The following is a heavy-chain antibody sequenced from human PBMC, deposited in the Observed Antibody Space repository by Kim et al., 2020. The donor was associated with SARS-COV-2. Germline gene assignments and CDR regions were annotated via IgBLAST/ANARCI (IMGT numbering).Heavy chain of an antibody. CDR2: INPSGGST. CDR1: GYTFTSYY. J-gene: IGHJ4*02. Sequence: ASVKVSCKASGYTFTSYYMHWVRQAPGQGLEWMGIINPSGGSTSYAQKFQGRVTITRDTSTSTVYMELSSLRSEDTAVYYCARDSPAVAGRIAPSFPLPDGGYFDYWGQGTLVTVSS. V-gene: IGHV1-46*01. D-gene: IGHD6-19*01. CDR3: ARDSPAVAGRIAPSFPLPDGGYFDY.